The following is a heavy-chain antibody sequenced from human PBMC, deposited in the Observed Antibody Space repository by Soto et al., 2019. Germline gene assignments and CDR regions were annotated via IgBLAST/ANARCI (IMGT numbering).Heavy chain of an antibody. CDR3: ARLPKGSVVTS. Sequence: LVEAGGDLGYQGGSLRLSCVASGFMFSDHSMTWVRQAPGKGLQWISYISSNSDTTYYADSVKGRFTVSRDNAKNVLFLQMNSLRDDDTATAYCARLPKGSVVTSWGQGARVTVSS. V-gene: IGHV3-48*02. D-gene: IGHD2-21*02. CDR2: ISSNSDTT. CDR1: GFMFSDHS. J-gene: IGHJ4*02.